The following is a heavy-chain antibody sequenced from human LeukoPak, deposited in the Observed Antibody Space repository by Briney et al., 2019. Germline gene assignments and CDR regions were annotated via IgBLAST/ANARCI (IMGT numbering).Heavy chain of an antibody. D-gene: IGHD2/OR15-2a*01. J-gene: IGHJ4*02. CDR1: VGSISSYY. CDR2: ISDIGSI. CDR3: AGHHPRNTVDS. Sequence: SETLSLTCTVSVGSISSYYWSWIRQPPGKGLEWIAYISDIGSINYNPSLQSRVTISLDTSKNQFSLKLSSVTAADTAVYYCAGHHPRNTVDSWGQETLVTVSP. V-gene: IGHV4-59*08.